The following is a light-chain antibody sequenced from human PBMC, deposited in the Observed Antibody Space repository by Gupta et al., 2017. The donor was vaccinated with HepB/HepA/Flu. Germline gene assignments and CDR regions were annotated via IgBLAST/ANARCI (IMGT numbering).Light chain of an antibody. Sequence: SYELPHPPSVSAPPGQTASITCSGDKLGDKYACWYQQKPGQSPVVVIYKDNRRPSGNPERFSGSNSGNTATLTISGTQAMDEADYYCQAWNSSTPWVFGGGTKLTVL. J-gene: IGLJ3*02. CDR1: KLGDKY. V-gene: IGLV3-1*01. CDR2: KDN. CDR3: QAWNSSTPWV.